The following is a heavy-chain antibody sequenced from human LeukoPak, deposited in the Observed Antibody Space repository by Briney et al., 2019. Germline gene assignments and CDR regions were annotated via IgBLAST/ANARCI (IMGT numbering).Heavy chain of an antibody. J-gene: IGHJ4*02. D-gene: IGHD3/OR15-3a*01. CDR2: ITWHSGSI. CDR1: GFTFDDYA. V-gene: IGHV3-9*01. Sequence: PGGSLRLSCAAPGFTFDDYAMHWVRQDPGKGLEWVSGITWHSGSIGYADSVKGRFIISRDNAKNSLYLQMNSLRAEDTALYYCVAVPETDFWTGFYLDFWGQGTLVTVSS. CDR3: VAVPETDFWTGFYLDF.